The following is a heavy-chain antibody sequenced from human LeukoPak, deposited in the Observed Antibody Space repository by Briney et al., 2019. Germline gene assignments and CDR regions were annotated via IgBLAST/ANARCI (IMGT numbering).Heavy chain of an antibody. CDR2: IYTSGST. J-gene: IGHJ4*02. Sequence: TSETLSLTCTVSGGSISSYYWSWIRQPAGKGLEWIGRIYTSGSTNYNPSLKSRVTMSVDTSKNQFSLKLSSVTAADTAVYYCARRPLKGLLWLGELLWDYWGQGTLVTVSS. V-gene: IGHV4-4*07. D-gene: IGHD3-10*01. CDR3: ARRPLKGLLWLGELLWDY. CDR1: GGSISSYY.